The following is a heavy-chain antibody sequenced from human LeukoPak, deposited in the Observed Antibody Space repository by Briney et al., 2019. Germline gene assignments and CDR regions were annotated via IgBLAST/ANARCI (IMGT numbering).Heavy chain of an antibody. D-gene: IGHD2/OR15-2a*01. Sequence: GGSLRLSCAASGFTFSSYSMNWVRQAPGKGLEWVSYISSSSSTIYYADSVKGRFTISRDNAKHSLYLQMNSLRAEDTAVYYCARDLEYLGWDYWGQGTLVTVSS. CDR1: GFTFSSYS. CDR3: ARDLEYLGWDY. CDR2: ISSSSSTI. J-gene: IGHJ4*02. V-gene: IGHV3-48*01.